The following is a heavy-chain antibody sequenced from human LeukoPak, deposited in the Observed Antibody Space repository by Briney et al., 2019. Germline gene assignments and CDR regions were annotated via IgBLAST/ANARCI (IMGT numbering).Heavy chain of an antibody. D-gene: IGHD3/OR15-3a*01. CDR3: ARSGVLDSTPGAFDI. V-gene: IGHV1-46*01. J-gene: IGHJ3*02. CDR1: GYTFTSYY. CDR2: INPSGGST. Sequence: ASVKVSCKASGYTFTSYYMHWVRQARGQGLEWMGIINPSGGSTSYAQKFQGRVTMTRDTSTSTVYMELSSLRSEDTAVYYCARSGVLDSTPGAFDIWGQGTMVTVSS.